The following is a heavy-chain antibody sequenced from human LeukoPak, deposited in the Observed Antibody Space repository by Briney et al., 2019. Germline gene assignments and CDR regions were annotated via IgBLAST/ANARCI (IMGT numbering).Heavy chain of an antibody. CDR2: INPSDGGT. V-gene: IGHV1-46*01. Sequence: WASVKVSCKASGYTFTIYYMHWVRQAPGQGLEWMGIINPSDGGTYYAENFQGRVTMTKDTSTSTVYMELSSLRSEDTAFYYCARGANDSSGFGPAEYFLHWARAPWSPSPQ. D-gene: IGHD3-22*01. CDR1: GYTFTIYY. CDR3: ARGANDSSGFGPAEYFLH. J-gene: IGHJ1*01.